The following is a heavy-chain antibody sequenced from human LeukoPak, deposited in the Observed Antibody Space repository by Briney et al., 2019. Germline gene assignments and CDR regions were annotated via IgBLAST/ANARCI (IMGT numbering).Heavy chain of an antibody. CDR2: IYYSGST. D-gene: IGHD5-18*01. Sequence: PSETLSLTCTVSGGSISSYYWSWIRQPPGKGLEWIGYIYYSGSTNYNPSLKSRVTISVGTSKNQFSLKLSSVTAADTAVYYCARLGGYSYGYYYYYMDVWGKGTTVTVSS. CDR1: GGSISSYY. CDR3: ARLGGYSYGYYYYYMDV. J-gene: IGHJ6*03. V-gene: IGHV4-59*01.